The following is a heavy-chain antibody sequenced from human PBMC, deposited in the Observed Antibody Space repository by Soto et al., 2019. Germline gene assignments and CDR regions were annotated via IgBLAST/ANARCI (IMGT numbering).Heavy chain of an antibody. CDR2: IIPLFSTT. D-gene: IGHD6-6*01. CDR3: ARDGNLSSSYGDFDY. V-gene: IGHV1-69*01. J-gene: IGHJ4*02. CDR1: GGAFNNYG. Sequence: QVDLVQSGAEVKKPGSSVRVSCKASGGAFNNYGFTWVRQASGQGLEWMGQIIPLFSTTHYAQKFQGRVSITADGSTSTGHMELSSLTSEDTAVYDCARDGNLSSSYGDFDYWGLGTLVIVSS.